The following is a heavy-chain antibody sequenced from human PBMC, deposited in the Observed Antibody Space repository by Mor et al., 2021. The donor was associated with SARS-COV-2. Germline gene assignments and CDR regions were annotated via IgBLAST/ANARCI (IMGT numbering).Heavy chain of an antibody. J-gene: IGHJ6*01. Sequence: STYYNPSLKSRVTISVDTSKNQFSLKLSSVTAADTAVYYCARERGSSWTNYYYGM. D-gene: IGHD6-13*01. CDR2: ST. V-gene: IGHV4-39*07. CDR3: ARERGSSWTNYYYGM.